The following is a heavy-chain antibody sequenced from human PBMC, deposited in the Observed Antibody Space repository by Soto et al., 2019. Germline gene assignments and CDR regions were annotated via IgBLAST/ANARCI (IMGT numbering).Heavy chain of an antibody. V-gene: IGHV4-34*01. CDR2: INHSGST. Sequence: SETLSLTCAVYGGSFSGYYWSWIRQPPGKGLEWIGEINHSGSTNYNPSLKSRVTISVDTSKNQFSLKLSSVTAADTAVYYCARGIVVVPAAIARGAFDIWGQGTMVTVSS. D-gene: IGHD2-2*02. CDR3: ARGIVVVPAAIARGAFDI. J-gene: IGHJ3*02. CDR1: GGSFSGYY.